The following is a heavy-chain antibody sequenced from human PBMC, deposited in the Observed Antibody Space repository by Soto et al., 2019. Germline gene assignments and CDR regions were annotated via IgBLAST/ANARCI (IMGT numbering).Heavy chain of an antibody. CDR3: ARAPTGYSSGWYIY. CDR2: IWYDGSNK. CDR1: GFTFSSYG. D-gene: IGHD6-19*01. V-gene: IGHV3-33*01. J-gene: IGHJ4*02. Sequence: GGSLRLSCAASGFTFSSYGMHWVRQAPGKGLEWVAVIWYDGSNKYYADSVKGRFTISRDNSKNTLYLQMNSLRAEDTAVYYCARAPTGYSSGWYIYWGQGTLVTVSS.